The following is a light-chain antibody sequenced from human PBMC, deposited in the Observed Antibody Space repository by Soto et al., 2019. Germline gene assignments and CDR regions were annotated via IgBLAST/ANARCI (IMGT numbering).Light chain of an antibody. CDR2: EVS. Sequence: QSALTQPASVSGSPGKSIPISCTGTSSDVGGYNYVSWYQQHPGKAPKLMIYEVSDRPSGVSNRFSGSKSGNTASLTISGLQVEDEAEYYCCSYTGSSTYVFGTGTKLTVL. CDR3: CSYTGSSTYV. CDR1: SSDVGGYNY. J-gene: IGLJ1*01. V-gene: IGLV2-14*01.